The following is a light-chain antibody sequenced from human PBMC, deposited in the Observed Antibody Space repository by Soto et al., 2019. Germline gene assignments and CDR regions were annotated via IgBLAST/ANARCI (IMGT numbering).Light chain of an antibody. CDR1: QTISSW. V-gene: IGKV1-27*01. Sequence: DIQMTQSTTTLSGSVGDRVTITCRASQTISSWLAWYQQKPGKVPKLLIYAASTLQSGVPSRFSGSGSGTDFALTISSLQPEDVATYYCQKYNSAPLTFGGRSKV. CDR2: AAS. J-gene: IGKJ4*01. CDR3: QKYNSAPLT.